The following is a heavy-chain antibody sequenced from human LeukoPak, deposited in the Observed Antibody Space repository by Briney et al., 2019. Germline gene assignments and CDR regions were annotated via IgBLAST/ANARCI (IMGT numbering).Heavy chain of an antibody. V-gene: IGHV1-58*01. D-gene: IGHD5-12*01. CDR2: IVVGSGNT. CDR3: AAGGFRGYDLQY. CDR1: GFTFTSSA. J-gene: IGHJ4*02. Sequence: ASVKVSCKASGFTFTSSAVQWVRQARGQRLEWMGWIVVGSGNTNYAQTFQERVTITRDMSTSTAYMELSSLRSEEPAGYYCAAGGFRGYDLQYWGQGTLVTVSS.